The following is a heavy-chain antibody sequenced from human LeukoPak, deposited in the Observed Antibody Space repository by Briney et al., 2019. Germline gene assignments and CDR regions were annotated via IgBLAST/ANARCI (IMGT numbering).Heavy chain of an antibody. Sequence: ASVKVSCMASGYTFTSYGISWVRQAPGQGLEWMGWISGHNGNTNYAQKFQGRVIMTTDTSTTTAYMELRSLRSDDTAVYYCARDENRSHDYWGQGTLVSVSS. V-gene: IGHV1-18*01. CDR2: ISGHNGNT. J-gene: IGHJ4*02. CDR1: GYTFTSYG. D-gene: IGHD2/OR15-2a*01. CDR3: ARDENRSHDY.